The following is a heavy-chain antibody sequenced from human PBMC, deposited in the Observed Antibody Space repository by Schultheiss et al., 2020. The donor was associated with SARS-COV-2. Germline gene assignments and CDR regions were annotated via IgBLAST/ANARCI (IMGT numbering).Heavy chain of an antibody. D-gene: IGHD3-9*01. CDR1: GGSFSGYY. Sequence: SETLSLTCAVYGGSFSGYYWSWIRQPPGKGLEWIGRIYTSGSTNYNPSLKSRVTMSVDTSKNQFSLKLSSVTAADTAVYYCARDSNYFDWHYGMDVWGQGTTVTVSS. J-gene: IGHJ6*02. V-gene: IGHV4-59*10. CDR2: IYTSGST. CDR3: ARDSNYFDWHYGMDV.